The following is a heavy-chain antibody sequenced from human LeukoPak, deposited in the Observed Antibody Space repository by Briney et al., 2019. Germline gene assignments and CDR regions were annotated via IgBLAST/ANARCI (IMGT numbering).Heavy chain of an antibody. V-gene: IGHV4-59*01. CDR2: IYYSGST. D-gene: IGHD3-9*01. J-gene: IGHJ4*02. Sequence: PSETLSLTCTVSGGSISSYYWSWIRQPPGKGLKWIGYIYYSGSTNYNPSLKSRVTISVDTSTNQFSLKLSSVTAADTAVYYCARVGYFDWLFFDYWGQGTLVTVSS. CDR1: GGSISSYY. CDR3: ARVGYFDWLFFDY.